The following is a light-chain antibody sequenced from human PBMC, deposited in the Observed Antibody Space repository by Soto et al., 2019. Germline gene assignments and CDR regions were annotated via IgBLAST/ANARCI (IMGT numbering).Light chain of an antibody. J-gene: IGLJ2*01. Sequence: QSALTQPASVSGSPGQSITISCTGTSSDVGAYDFVSWYQQHPGKAPKLMIYEVINRPSGVSNRFSGSKSGNTASLTISGLQAEDEADYYFSSYTSSTTLLGGGTKLTVL. CDR1: SSDVGAYDF. V-gene: IGLV2-14*01. CDR2: EVI. CDR3: SSYTSSTTL.